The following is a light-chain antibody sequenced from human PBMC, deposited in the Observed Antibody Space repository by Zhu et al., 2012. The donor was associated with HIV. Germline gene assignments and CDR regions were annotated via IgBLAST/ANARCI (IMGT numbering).Light chain of an antibody. J-gene: IGKJ4*01. CDR1: QSVSSSY. V-gene: IGKV3D-20*02. CDR3: QQRSNWPLT. CDR2: GAS. Sequence: EIVLTQSPGTLSLSPGERATLSCRASQSVSSSYLAWYQQKPGQAPRLLIYGASSRATGIPARFSGSGSGTDFTLTISSLEPEDFALYYCQQRSNWPLTFGGGTKVEMK.